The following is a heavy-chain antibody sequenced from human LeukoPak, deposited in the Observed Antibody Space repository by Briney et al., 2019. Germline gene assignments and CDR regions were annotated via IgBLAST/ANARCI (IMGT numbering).Heavy chain of an antibody. CDR3: ARDPPAPH. CDR1: GFTFSIYW. CDR2: IKQDGSEK. J-gene: IGHJ4*02. Sequence: PGGSLRLSCAASGFTFSIYWMSWVRQAPGKGLEWVANIKQDGSEKYYVDSVKGRFTISRDNAKNSLYLQMNSLRAEDTAVYYCARDPPAPHWGQGTLVTVSS. V-gene: IGHV3-7*01.